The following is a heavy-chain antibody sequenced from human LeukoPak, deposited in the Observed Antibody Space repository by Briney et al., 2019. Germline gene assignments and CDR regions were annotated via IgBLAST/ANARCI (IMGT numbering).Heavy chain of an antibody. CDR1: GYPFRDFG. V-gene: IGHV1-18*01. J-gene: IGHJ4*02. Sequence: VASVKVSCKTSGYPFRDFGISWVRQAPGQGLEWMGWIRVHNDNRHYGQKFQGRLTMTADTSSGTLYMELTSLTSDDTALYYCARDRLGGDLTGESLYWGQGTPVTVSS. CDR3: ARDRLGGDLTGESLY. D-gene: IGHD4-17*01. CDR2: IRVHNDNR.